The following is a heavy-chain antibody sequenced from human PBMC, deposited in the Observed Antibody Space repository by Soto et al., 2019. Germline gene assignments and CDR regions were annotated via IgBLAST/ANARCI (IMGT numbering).Heavy chain of an antibody. CDR2: ISYDGNYK. CDR3: GKVSSYYYDSTFEF. D-gene: IGHD3-22*01. V-gene: IGHV3-30*18. J-gene: IGHJ4*02. CDR1: GFTFSSYG. Sequence: QVQLVESGGGVVQPGRSLRLSCAASGFTFSSYGMHWVRQAPGKGLEWVAIISYDGNYKHHADSVKGRFTISRDNSKNTLYLHVNSLSAENRAVYYCGKVSSYYYDSTFEFWGQGTLVTVSS.